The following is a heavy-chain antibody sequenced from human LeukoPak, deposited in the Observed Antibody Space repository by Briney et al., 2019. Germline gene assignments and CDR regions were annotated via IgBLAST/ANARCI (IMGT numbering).Heavy chain of an antibody. CDR1: GFTLGSSF. CDR3: AKRGHYSLNWYHYFDY. CDR2: ININGGST. V-gene: IGHV3-64*01. J-gene: IGHJ4*02. D-gene: IGHD6-13*01. Sequence: AGGSLRLSCVASGFTLGSSFIHWVRQAPGGGLELISSININGGSTYYANSVKGRFTISRDTSKNTVFLQMNSLRPDDTAVYYCAKRGHYSLNWYHYFDYWGQGTLVTVSS.